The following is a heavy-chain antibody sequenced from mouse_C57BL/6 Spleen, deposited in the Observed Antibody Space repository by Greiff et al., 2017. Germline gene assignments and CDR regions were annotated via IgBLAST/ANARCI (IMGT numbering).Heavy chain of an antibody. D-gene: IGHD1-1*01. V-gene: IGHV14-2*01. J-gene: IGHJ2*01. CDR1: GFNIKDYY. Sequence: VQLKESGAELVKPGASVKLSCTASGFNIKDYYMHWVKQRTEQGLEWIGRIDPEDGETKYAPKFQGKATITADTSSNTAYLQLSSLTSEDTAVYYCARITTVVEYYFDYWGQGTTLTVSS. CDR2: IDPEDGET. CDR3: ARITTVVEYYFDY.